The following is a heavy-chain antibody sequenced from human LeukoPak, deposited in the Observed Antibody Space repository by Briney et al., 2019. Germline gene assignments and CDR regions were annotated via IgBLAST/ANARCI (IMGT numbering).Heavy chain of an antibody. CDR2: IGSSSSYI. Sequence: GGSLRLSCAASGFTFSSYSMNWVRQAPGKGLEWVSSIGSSSSYIYYADSVKGRFTISRDNAKNSLYLQMNSLRAEDTAVYYCARFATSSSEYYYGMDVWGQGTTVTVSS. D-gene: IGHD6-6*01. CDR1: GFTFSSYS. J-gene: IGHJ6*02. CDR3: ARFATSSSEYYYGMDV. V-gene: IGHV3-21*01.